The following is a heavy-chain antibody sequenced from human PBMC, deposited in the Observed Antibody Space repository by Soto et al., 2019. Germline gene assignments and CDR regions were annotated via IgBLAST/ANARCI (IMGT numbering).Heavy chain of an antibody. CDR1: GFTFDDYA. J-gene: IGHJ4*02. Sequence: EVQLVESGGGLVQPGRSLRLSCAASGFTFDDYAMHWVRQAPGKGLEWVSGISWNSGSIGYADSVKCRFTISRDNAKNSLDLQMNSLRAEDTALYYCAKSPGIAAAADYWGQGTLVTVSS. CDR2: ISWNSGSI. CDR3: AKSPGIAAAADY. V-gene: IGHV3-9*01. D-gene: IGHD6-13*01.